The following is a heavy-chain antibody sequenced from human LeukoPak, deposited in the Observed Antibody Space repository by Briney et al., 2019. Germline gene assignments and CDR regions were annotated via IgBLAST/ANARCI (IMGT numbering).Heavy chain of an antibody. V-gene: IGHV4-4*09. Sequence: PSETLSLTCTVSRGSISASIRSYYWSWLRQPPGKGLEWIGYISSSGSTNDNPSLRSRVTISVDTSKNQFFLNLSSVSAADTAVYYCARVLLGYSGAYYFDYWGPGTLVTVSP. D-gene: IGHD5-12*01. CDR2: ISSSGST. CDR3: ARVLLGYSGAYYFDY. CDR1: RGSISASIRSYY. J-gene: IGHJ4*02.